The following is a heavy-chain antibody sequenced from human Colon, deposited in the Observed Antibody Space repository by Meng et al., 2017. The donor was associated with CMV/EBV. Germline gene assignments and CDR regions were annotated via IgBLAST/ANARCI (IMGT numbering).Heavy chain of an antibody. CDR2: IYSGGSST. D-gene: IGHD4-11*01. CDR3: AKDDSNYGYYYGMDV. Sequence: GGSLRLSCAASGFTFSDFWMSWVRQVPGKGLEWVSVIYSGGSSTYYADSVKGRFTISRDNSKNTLYLQMNSLRAEDTAVYYCAKDDSNYGYYYGMDVWGQGTTVTVSS. J-gene: IGHJ6*02. V-gene: IGHV3-23*03. CDR1: GFTFSDFW.